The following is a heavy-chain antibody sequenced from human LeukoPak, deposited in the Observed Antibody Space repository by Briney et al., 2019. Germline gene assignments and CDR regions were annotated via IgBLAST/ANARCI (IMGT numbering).Heavy chain of an antibody. Sequence: GESLEISCKGSGYSFTNYWIVWVRQMPGIGLEWMGFIHPGDSDSRYSPSFQGQVSISADKSVTTAYLQRSSLKASDTAMYYCARGHCSSAGCLPYMDVWGKGTTVTVS. V-gene: IGHV5-51*01. J-gene: IGHJ6*03. D-gene: IGHD2-2*01. CDR3: ARGHCSSAGCLPYMDV. CDR2: IHPGDSDS. CDR1: GYSFTNYW.